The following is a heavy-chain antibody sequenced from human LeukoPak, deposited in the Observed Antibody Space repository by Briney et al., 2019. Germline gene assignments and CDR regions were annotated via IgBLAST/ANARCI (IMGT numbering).Heavy chain of an antibody. CDR2: IYYSGST. CDR3: ARAAGYSSSWYWGNFDY. V-gene: IGHV4-59*01. CDR1: GGSISSYY. J-gene: IGHJ4*02. Sequence: PSETLSLTCTVSGGSISSYYWSWIRQPPGKGLEWIGYIYYSGSTNYNPSLKSRVTISVDTSKNQFSLKLSPVTAADTAVYYCARAAGYSSSWYWGNFDYWGQGTLVTVSS. D-gene: IGHD6-13*01.